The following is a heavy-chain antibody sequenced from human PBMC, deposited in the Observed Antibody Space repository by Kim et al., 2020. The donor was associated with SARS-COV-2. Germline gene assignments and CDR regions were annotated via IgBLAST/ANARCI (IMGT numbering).Heavy chain of an antibody. V-gene: IGHV4-59*08. Sequence: SETLSLTCTVSGGSISSYYWSWIRQPPGKGLEWIGYIYYSGSTNYNPSLKSRVTISVDTSKNKFSLKLSSVTAADTAVYYCARQGETTIFGVVTIPGGLDVWGKGTTVTVSS. J-gene: IGHJ6*04. D-gene: IGHD3-3*01. CDR3: ARQGETTIFGVVTIPGGLDV. CDR2: IYYSGST. CDR1: GGSISSYY.